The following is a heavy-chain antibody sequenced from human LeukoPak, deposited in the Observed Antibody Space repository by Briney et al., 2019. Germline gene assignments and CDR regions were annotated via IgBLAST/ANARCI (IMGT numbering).Heavy chain of an antibody. CDR2: ITWNSASI. CDR3: AKGSPFTVSTDYFDF. Sequence: PGGSLRLSCEVSGFRFDDYAMHWVRQAPGKGLEWVSGITWNSASIDYADSVKGRFTISRDNAKNSPYLQMNSLRTEDTALYYCAKGSPFTVSTDYFDFWGQGTLVTVSS. J-gene: IGHJ4*02. D-gene: IGHD4-17*01. CDR1: GFRFDDYA. V-gene: IGHV3-9*01.